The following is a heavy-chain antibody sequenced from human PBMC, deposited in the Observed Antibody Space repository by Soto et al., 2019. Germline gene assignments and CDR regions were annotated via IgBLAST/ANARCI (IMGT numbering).Heavy chain of an antibody. J-gene: IGHJ4*02. CDR1: GGSISSGGYY. V-gene: IGHV4-31*01. D-gene: IGHD2-8*01. Sequence: SETLSLTCTVSGGSISSGGYYWSWIRQHPGKGLEWIGYIYYSGSTYCNPSLKSHVTISVDTSKTQFSLKLSSVTAADTAVYYCATNGRRSSYWGQGTQVTVSS. CDR3: ATNGRRSSY. CDR2: IYYSGST.